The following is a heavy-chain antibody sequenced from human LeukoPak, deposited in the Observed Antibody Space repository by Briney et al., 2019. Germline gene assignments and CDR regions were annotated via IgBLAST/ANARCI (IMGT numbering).Heavy chain of an antibody. D-gene: IGHD3-9*01. CDR1: GGFIRSYY. Sequence: SETLSLTCTVSGGFIRSYYWIWIRQPPGKGREESGDIYYSGRTNYNPSLKSRVTISVDTSNNQFSLKLRSVTAADTAVYYSARENLDILAGYPAGRFDPWGQGTLVTVSS. J-gene: IGHJ5*02. V-gene: IGHV4-59*01. CDR2: IYYSGRT. CDR3: ARENLDILAGYPAGRFDP.